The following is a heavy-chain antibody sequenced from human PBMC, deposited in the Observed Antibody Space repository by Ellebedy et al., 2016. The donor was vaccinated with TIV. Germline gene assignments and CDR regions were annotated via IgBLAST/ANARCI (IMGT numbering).Heavy chain of an antibody. J-gene: IGHJ3*02. CDR1: GGSISSYY. CDR2: IYYSGST. V-gene: IGHV4-59*08. CDR3: ARHGPCGGDCYPEHDAFDI. D-gene: IGHD2-21*02. Sequence: SETLSLXXTVSGGSISSYYWSWIRQPPGKGLEWIGYIYYSGSTNYNPSLKSRVTISVDTSKNQFSLKLSSVTAADTAVYYCARHGPCGGDCYPEHDAFDIWGQGTMVTVSS.